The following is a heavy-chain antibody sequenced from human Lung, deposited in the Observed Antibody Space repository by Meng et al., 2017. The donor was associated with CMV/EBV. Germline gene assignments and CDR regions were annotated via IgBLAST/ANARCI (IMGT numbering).Heavy chain of an antibody. CDR2: FVNYVDT. V-gene: IGHV1-18*01. D-gene: IGHD2-15*01. CDR3: ASGTPGRSYCDY. J-gene: IGHJ4*02. Sequence: QVHLLQSGPEVKKPGASVRVSCKASGDTFGSDGICWVRQAPGRGLEWMGWFVNYVDTYPAPKFQGRVTMTTDTHTNTAFMELRSLTSDDTAVYYCASGTPGRSYCDYWGQGTLVTVSS. CDR1: GDTFGSDG.